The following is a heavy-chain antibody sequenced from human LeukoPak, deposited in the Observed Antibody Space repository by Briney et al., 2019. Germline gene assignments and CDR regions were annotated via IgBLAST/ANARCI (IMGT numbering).Heavy chain of an antibody. Sequence: GASVKVSCKASGGTFSNYAISWVRQAPGQGLEWMGWISAYNGNTNYAQKLQGRVTMTTDTSTSTAYMELSSLRSEDTAVYYCARGGVVPAAMGWFDPWGQGTLVTVSS. CDR3: ARGGVVPAAMGWFDP. J-gene: IGHJ5*02. V-gene: IGHV1-18*01. CDR1: GGTFSNYA. D-gene: IGHD2-2*01. CDR2: ISAYNGNT.